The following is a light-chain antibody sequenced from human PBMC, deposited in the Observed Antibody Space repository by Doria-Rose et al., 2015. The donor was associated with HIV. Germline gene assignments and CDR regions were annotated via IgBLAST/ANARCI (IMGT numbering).Light chain of an antibody. CDR3: QQTYSSPPWT. V-gene: IGKV1-39*01. J-gene: IGKJ1*01. CDR2: AAS. CDR1: QTVSTH. Sequence: SSLSASIGDRVTITCRASQTVSTHLNWFQQEPGKAPKLLIYAASRLQGGVPSRFSGSGSGTDFTLTISGLQPGDFATYYCQQTYSSPPWTFGQGTKVEMK.